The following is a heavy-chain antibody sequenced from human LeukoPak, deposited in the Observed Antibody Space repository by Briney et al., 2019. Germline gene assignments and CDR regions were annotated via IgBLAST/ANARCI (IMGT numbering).Heavy chain of an antibody. CDR3: TTVTMVREIN. Sequence: KPGGSPRLSCAAPGFTFSYAYMKWGRHAPGKGAEWVGRIKSKGDGGTTDYAAPVKGRFTISRDDSRNMLYLQMNSLTTEDTAVYYCTTVTMVREINWGQGTLVTVSS. D-gene: IGHD3-10*01. J-gene: IGHJ4*02. CDR1: GFTFSYAY. CDR2: IKSKGDGGTT. V-gene: IGHV3-15*01.